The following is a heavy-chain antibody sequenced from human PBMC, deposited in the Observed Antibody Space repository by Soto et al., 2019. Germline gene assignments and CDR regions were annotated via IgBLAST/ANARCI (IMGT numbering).Heavy chain of an antibody. CDR1: GFTFSNAW. CDR3: TSLDIVVVVAAPF. CDR2: IKSKTDGGTT. V-gene: IGHV3-15*01. J-gene: IGHJ4*02. Sequence: EVQLVESGGGLVKPGGSLRLSCEASGFTFSNAWMSWVRQAPGKGLEWVGRIKSKTDGGTTDYAAPVKGRFTISREDSKNTLYLQMNSLTTEDTAVYYCTSLDIVVVVAAPFWGQGTLVTVSS. D-gene: IGHD2-15*01.